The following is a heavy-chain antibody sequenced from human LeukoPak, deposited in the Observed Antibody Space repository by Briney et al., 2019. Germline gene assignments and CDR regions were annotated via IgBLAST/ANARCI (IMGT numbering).Heavy chain of an antibody. V-gene: IGHV3-23*01. CDR3: AKDLGSSSSWYLGDY. D-gene: IGHD6-13*01. Sequence: PGGSLRLSCGASGFTFSSFAMCWVRQAPGKGLEWVSAISGSGGSTYYADSVKGRFTISRDNSKNSLYLQMNSLRAEDTAVYYCAKDLGSSSSWYLGDYWGQGTLVTVSP. CDR1: GFTFSSFA. J-gene: IGHJ4*02. CDR2: ISGSGGST.